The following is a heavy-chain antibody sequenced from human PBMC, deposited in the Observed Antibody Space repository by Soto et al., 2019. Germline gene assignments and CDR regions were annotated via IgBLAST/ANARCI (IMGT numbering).Heavy chain of an antibody. Sequence: QVQLQQWGAGLLKPSETLSLTCAVYGGSFSGYYWSWIRQPPGKGLEWIGEINHSGSTNYNPSLKSRVTRAVDTSKNQFSLKLSSVTAADTAVYYCARGGKRGYSGYDLGNWFDPWGQGTLVTVSS. V-gene: IGHV4-34*01. CDR1: GGSFSGYY. CDR3: ARGGKRGYSGYDLGNWFDP. D-gene: IGHD5-12*01. CDR2: INHSGST. J-gene: IGHJ5*02.